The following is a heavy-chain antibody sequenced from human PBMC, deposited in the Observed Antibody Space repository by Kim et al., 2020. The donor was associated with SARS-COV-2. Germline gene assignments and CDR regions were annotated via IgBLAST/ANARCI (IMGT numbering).Heavy chain of an antibody. CDR1: GFTFEDYA. CDR3: AKAVCGGDCYLGDY. J-gene: IGHJ4*02. V-gene: IGHV3-9*01. Sequence: GGSLRLSCAASGFTFEDYAMHWVRQGPGKGLEWVSGITSISGNIYFADSVKGRFTISRDNAKNTLYLQMDSLRAEDTAVYYCAKAVCGGDCYLGDYWGQGPLVTVSS. CDR2: ITSISGNI. D-gene: IGHD2-21*02.